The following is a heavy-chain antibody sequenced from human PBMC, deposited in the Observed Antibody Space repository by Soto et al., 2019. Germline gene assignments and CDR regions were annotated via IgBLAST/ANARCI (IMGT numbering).Heavy chain of an antibody. V-gene: IGHV1-18*01. Sequence: ASVKVSCKSSGYTFTSYCISWVRQAPGQGLEWMGWISAYNGNTNYAQKLQGRVTMTTDTSTSTAYMELRSLRSDDTAVYYCARHITPIAAKYYFDYWGQGTLVTVSS. J-gene: IGHJ4*02. CDR1: GYTFTSYC. CDR3: ARHITPIAAKYYFDY. D-gene: IGHD6-6*01. CDR2: ISAYNGNT.